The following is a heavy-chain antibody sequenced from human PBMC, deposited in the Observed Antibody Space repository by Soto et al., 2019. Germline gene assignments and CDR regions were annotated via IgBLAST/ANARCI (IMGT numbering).Heavy chain of an antibody. V-gene: IGHV3-74*01. CDR3: ARIGWYFYFDY. J-gene: IGHJ4*02. CDR2: INSDGSST. Sequence: GGSLRLSCAASGFTFSFYWMHWVRQAPGKGLVWVSRINSDGSSTNYADSVKGRFTISRDNSKNTLYLQMNSLRAEDTAVYYCARIGWYFYFDYWGQGTLVTVSS. D-gene: IGHD6-19*01. CDR1: GFTFSFYW.